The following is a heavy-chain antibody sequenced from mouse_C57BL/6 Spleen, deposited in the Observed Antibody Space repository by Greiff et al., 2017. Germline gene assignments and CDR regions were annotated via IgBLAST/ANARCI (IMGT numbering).Heavy chain of an antibody. CDR2: IDPEDGDT. CDR3: TTWGTTVVAPYFDY. Sequence: VQLKQSGAELVRPGASVKLSCTASGFNIKDYYMHWVKQRPEQGLEWIGRIDPEDGDTEYAPKFQGKATMTADTSSNTAYLQLSSLTSEDTAVYYCTTWGTTVVAPYFDYWGQGTTLTVSS. V-gene: IGHV14-1*01. D-gene: IGHD1-1*01. CDR1: GFNIKDYY. J-gene: IGHJ2*01.